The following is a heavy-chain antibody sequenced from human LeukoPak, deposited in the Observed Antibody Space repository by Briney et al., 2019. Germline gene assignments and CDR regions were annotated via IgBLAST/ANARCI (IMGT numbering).Heavy chain of an antibody. CDR3: ARAGAAEQQLDYYYYMDV. Sequence: APVKGSSKASGYTFTTYVINWGGQAPGKGVEGMGWMNPNSGNTGYAQKFQGRVTITRNTSISTAYMELSSLRSEDTAVYYCARAGAAEQQLDYYYYMDVWGKGTTVTVSS. J-gene: IGHJ6*03. V-gene: IGHV1-8*03. CDR1: GYTFTTYV. D-gene: IGHD6-13*01. CDR2: MNPNSGNT.